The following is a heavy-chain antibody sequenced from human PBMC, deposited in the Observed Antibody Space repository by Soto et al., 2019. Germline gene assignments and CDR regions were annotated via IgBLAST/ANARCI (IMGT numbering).Heavy chain of an antibody. CDR2: ISGSGGSI. Sequence: EVQLLESGGGLVQPGGSLRLSCAASGFTFSRYAMSWVRQAPGKGLEWVSAISGSGGSIYYADSVKGRFTISRDNSKNTLYLQMNSLRAEDTAVYYCANSVAVAGSLSFNFDYWGQGTLVTVSS. V-gene: IGHV3-23*01. J-gene: IGHJ4*02. CDR1: GFTFSRYA. CDR3: ANSVAVAGSLSFNFDY. D-gene: IGHD6-19*01.